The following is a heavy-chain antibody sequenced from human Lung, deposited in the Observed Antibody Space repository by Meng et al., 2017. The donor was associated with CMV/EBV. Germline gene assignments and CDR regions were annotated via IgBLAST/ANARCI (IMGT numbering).Heavy chain of an antibody. CDR2: IYAGSGDT. V-gene: IGHV1-3*01. CDR1: GHSFTTYA. Sequence: KVSFKACGHSFTTYALHWVRQAPGQSLEWMGRIYAGSGDTKYSPRFQGRLTFTRDTSVNTVYMDLSSLTSEDTAVYYCASDVIGGQNYWGQGTLVTVSS. J-gene: IGHJ4*02. CDR3: ASDVIGGQNY. D-gene: IGHD3-16*01.